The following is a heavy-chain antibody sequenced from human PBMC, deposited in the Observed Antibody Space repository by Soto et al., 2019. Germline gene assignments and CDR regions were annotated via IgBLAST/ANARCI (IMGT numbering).Heavy chain of an antibody. D-gene: IGHD3-10*01. Sequence: SETLSLTCTVSGGSISSSSYYWGWIRQPPGKGLEWIGSIYYSGSTYYNPSLKSRVTISVDTSKNQFSLKLSSVTAADTAVYYCARHSDGSGSYYIRYYYYYGMDVWGQGTTVT. V-gene: IGHV4-39*01. CDR3: ARHSDGSGSYYIRYYYYYGMDV. CDR1: GGSISSSSYY. J-gene: IGHJ6*02. CDR2: IYYSGST.